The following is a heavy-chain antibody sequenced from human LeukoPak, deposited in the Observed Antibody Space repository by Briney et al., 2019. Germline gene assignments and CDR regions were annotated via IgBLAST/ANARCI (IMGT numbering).Heavy chain of an antibody. CDR1: GGTFSSYA. Sequence: SVKVSCKASGGTFSSYAISWVRQDPGPAIEWMGMIIPILGIANYAQKSQGRVTITADKSTSTAYMELSSLRSDDTAVYYCAREGRDSSGQLIYYFDYWGQGTLVTVSS. J-gene: IGHJ4*02. CDR2: IIPILGIA. V-gene: IGHV1-69*04. CDR3: AREGRDSSGQLIYYFDY. D-gene: IGHD3-22*01.